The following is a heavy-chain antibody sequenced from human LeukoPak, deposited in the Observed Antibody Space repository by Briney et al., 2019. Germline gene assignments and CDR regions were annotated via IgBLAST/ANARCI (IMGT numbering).Heavy chain of an antibody. CDR2: INAGNGNT. CDR3: AINMVRGVIGAFDI. CDR1: GYTFTSYA. Sequence: GASVKVSRKASGYTFTSYAMHWVRQAPGQRLEWMGWINAGNGNTKYSQKFQGRVTITRDTSASTAYMELSSLRSEDTAVYYCAINMVRGVIGAFDIWGQGTMVTVS. D-gene: IGHD3-10*01. J-gene: IGHJ3*02. V-gene: IGHV1-3*01.